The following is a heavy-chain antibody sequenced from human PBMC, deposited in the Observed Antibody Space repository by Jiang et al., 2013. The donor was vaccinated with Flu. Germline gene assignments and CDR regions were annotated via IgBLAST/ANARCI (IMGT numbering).Heavy chain of an antibody. CDR1: GFTFSSYW. CDR2: IKQDGSEK. D-gene: IGHD3-22*01. J-gene: IGHJ4*02. CDR3: ARDSDSSGYYFSSV. Sequence: QLLESGGGLVQPGGSLRLSCAASGFTFSSYWMSWVRQAPGKGLEWVANIKQDGSEKYYVDSVKGRFTISRDNAKNSLYLQMNSLRAEDTAVYYCARDSDSSGYYFSSVGGQGTLVTVSS. V-gene: IGHV3-7*03.